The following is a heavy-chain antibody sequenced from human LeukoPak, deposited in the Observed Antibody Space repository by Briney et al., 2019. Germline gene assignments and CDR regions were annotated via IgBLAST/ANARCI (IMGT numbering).Heavy chain of an antibody. CDR2: ISNSGST. J-gene: IGHJ4*02. CDR1: GGSISSSRYY. V-gene: IGHV4-39*07. Sequence: SETLSLTCTVSGGSISSSRYYWGWVRQPPGKGPEWIGSISNSGSTYYNPSLKSRVTISVDTSKTQFSLKLSSVTAADTAVYYCARVEPSLGYCSSTSCGPFDYWDQGTLVTVSS. D-gene: IGHD2-2*01. CDR3: ARVEPSLGYCSSTSCGPFDY.